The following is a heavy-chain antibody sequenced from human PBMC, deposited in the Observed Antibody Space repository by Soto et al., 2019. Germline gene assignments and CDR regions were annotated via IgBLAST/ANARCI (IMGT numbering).Heavy chain of an antibody. CDR1: GFTFSSYS. V-gene: IGHV3-23*01. CDR3: AKEAYRITIFGVATGYYYGMDV. CDR2: ISGSGGST. Sequence: GGSLRLSCAASGFTFSSYSMSWVRQAPGKGLEWVSAISGSGGSTYYADSVKGRFTITRDNSKNTLYLQMNSLRAEDTAVYYCAKEAYRITIFGVATGYYYGMDVWGQGTTVTVS. J-gene: IGHJ6*02. D-gene: IGHD3-3*01.